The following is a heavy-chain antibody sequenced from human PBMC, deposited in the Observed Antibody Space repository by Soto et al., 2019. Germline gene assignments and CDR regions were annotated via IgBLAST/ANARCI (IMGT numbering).Heavy chain of an antibody. V-gene: IGHV1-3*01. D-gene: IGHD3-22*01. J-gene: IGHJ4*02. CDR2: INAGNGNT. CDR3: AISTGFDYYDSSGYFF. CDR1: GYTFTSYA. Sequence: GASVKVSCKASGYTFTSYAMHWVRQAPGQRLEWMGWINAGNGNTKYSQKFQGRVTITRDTSASTAYMELSSLRSEDTAVYHCAISTGFDYYDSSGYFFWGQGTLVTVS.